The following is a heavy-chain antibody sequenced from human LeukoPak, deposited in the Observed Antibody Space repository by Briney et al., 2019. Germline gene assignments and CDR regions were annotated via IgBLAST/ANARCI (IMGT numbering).Heavy chain of an antibody. J-gene: IGHJ5*02. CDR1: GYTFTGYY. CDR2: INPNTGGT. D-gene: IGHD1-1*01. V-gene: IGHV1-2*02. Sequence: GASVKVSCKASGYTFTGYYMHWVRQAPGQGLEWMGWINPNTGGTNSAQKFQGRVTMTRDTSISTAYMELSRLTSDDTAVYYCARGSPFVTTYRGGSWFDPWGQGTLVTVSS. CDR3: ARGSPFVTTYRGGSWFDP.